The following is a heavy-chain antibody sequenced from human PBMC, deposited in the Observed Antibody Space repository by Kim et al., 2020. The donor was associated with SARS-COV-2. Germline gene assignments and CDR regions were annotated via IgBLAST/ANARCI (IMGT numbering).Heavy chain of an antibody. CDR1: GFTFSAYA. D-gene: IGHD6-25*01. J-gene: IGHJ6*03. CDR2: LTDGNA. Sequence: GGSLRLSCAASGFTFSAYAMSWVRQAPGQGLEWVSTLTDGNAYYADSVQGRFTISRDNSKNTLFLQMTGLRADDTAVYYCARGGRGRAASLTAYYLYVWG. V-gene: IGHV3-23*01. CDR3: ARGGRGRAASLTAYYLYV.